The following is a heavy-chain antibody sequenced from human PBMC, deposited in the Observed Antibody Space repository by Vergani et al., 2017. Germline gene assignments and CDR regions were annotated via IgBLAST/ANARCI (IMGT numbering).Heavy chain of an antibody. CDR1: GYSITNYW. CDR2: IYAGDSDV. CDR3: ARLLPLGYCSSTSCPLNAFDI. J-gene: IGHJ3*02. V-gene: IGHV5-51*03. D-gene: IGHD2-2*01. Sequence: EVQLVQSGAEVKKPGESLKISCQGSGYSITNYWIAWVRQRPGKGLEWMGIIYAGDSDVRYSPSFQGQVTMSVDKSLSTAYLQWSSLKASDTAMYYCARLLPLGYCSSTSCPLNAFDIWGQGTMVTVSS.